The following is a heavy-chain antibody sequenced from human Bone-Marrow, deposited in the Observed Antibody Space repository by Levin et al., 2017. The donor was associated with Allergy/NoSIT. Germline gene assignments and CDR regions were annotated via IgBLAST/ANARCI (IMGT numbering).Heavy chain of an antibody. Sequence: KEEGKTLVKPTQTLTLTCTFSGFSLSTNGVGVGWIRKERGEALEWLALIYWDDASRSRPSLKSRLTITKDTSRDQVVLTMTNMDPVDTATYYCVRRHGDCFDYWGQGTLVTVSS. D-gene: IGHD4-17*01. CDR1: GFSLSTNGVG. CDR2: IYWDDAS. V-gene: IGHV2-5*02. CDR3: VRRHGDCFDY. J-gene: IGHJ4*02.